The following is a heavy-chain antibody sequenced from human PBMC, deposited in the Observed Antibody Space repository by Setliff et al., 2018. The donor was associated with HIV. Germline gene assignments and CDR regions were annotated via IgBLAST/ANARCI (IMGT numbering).Heavy chain of an antibody. V-gene: IGHV4-34*01. J-gene: IGHJ4*02. CDR3: ARGRLETTDD. CDR2: LSPSGTT. CDR1: GGSFSNYY. D-gene: IGHD3-3*01. Sequence: SETLSLTCTVYGGSFSNYYTNWIRQPPGKGLEWIGELSPSGTTRSNPSLQSRVTISLDTSNNQFSLKLTSVPAADTAVYYCARGRLETTDDWGQGMLVTVSS.